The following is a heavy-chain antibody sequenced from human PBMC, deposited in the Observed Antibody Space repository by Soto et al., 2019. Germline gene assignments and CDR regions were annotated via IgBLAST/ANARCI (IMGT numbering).Heavy chain of an antibody. CDR3: ARGSLDAHYYDSSGPRYYFDY. Sequence: SETLSLTCTVSGGSISSYYWSWIRQPPGKGLEWIGYIYYSGSTNYNPSLKSRVTISVDTSKNQFSLKLSSVTAADTAVYYCARGSLDAHYYDSSGPRYYFDYWGQGTLVTVSS. V-gene: IGHV4-59*12. CDR2: IYYSGST. CDR1: GGSISSYY. J-gene: IGHJ4*02. D-gene: IGHD3-22*01.